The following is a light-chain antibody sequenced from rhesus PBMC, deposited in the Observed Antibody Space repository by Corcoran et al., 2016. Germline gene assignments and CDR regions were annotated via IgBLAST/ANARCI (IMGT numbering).Light chain of an antibody. CDR3: QQYNNWNS. Sequence: EIVMTQSPATLSLSPGERATLSCRASQSVSSYVAWYQQKPEQAPRLLIYGASSRATAIPDRFSGRGSWTDFTLIISILEPEDVGVYYCQQYNNWNSFGQGTKVEIK. J-gene: IGKJ2*01. CDR1: QSVSSY. V-gene: IGKV3S9*01. CDR2: GAS.